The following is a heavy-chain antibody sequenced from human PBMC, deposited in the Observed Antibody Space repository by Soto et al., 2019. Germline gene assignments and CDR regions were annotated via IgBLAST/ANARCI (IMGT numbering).Heavy chain of an antibody. CDR3: ARNGLVGHDALDI. CDR2: THHIWTT. J-gene: IGHJ3*02. D-gene: IGHD1-26*01. Sequence: QVQLQESGPGLVKPSQTLSLICSVSGDSMTRVDHFWSWVRQPPGKGLEWIGYTHHIWTTFYNPSLKSRVNLSVDTSQNHVSLTLTSVTAADTSVYYCARNGLVGHDALDIWGQGTMVIVSS. CDR1: GDSMTRVDHF. V-gene: IGHV4-30-4*01.